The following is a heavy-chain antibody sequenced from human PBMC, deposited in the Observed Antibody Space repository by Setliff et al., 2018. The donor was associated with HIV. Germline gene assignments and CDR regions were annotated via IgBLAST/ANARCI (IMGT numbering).Heavy chain of an antibody. CDR3: ARDQGFWSGFTYNYYMDV. D-gene: IGHD3-3*01. J-gene: IGHJ6*03. CDR2: ISPYNGDT. CDR1: GYTLTSYG. Sequence: ASVKVSCKASGYTLTSYGLSWVRQAPGQGLEWMGWISPYNGDTNYAQKFQGRVTMTTDTSTSTVYMELRSLRSDDTAVYYCARDQGFWSGFTYNYYMDVWGKGTTVTVSS. V-gene: IGHV1-18*01.